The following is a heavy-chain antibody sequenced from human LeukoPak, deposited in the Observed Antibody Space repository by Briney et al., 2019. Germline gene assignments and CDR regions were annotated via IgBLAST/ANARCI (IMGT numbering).Heavy chain of an antibody. V-gene: IGHV4-59*01. D-gene: IGHD6-19*01. CDR1: GGSISRFY. CDR2: IAYNGNT. Sequence: SETLSLTCTVSGGSISRFYWNWVRPPPGKGLEWIGYIAYNGNTNYSPSLKSRVTTSVDTSKNQFSPKLSSVTAADTAVYYCARAGTSGWYGEYWGQGILVTVSS. J-gene: IGHJ4*02. CDR3: ARAGTSGWYGEY.